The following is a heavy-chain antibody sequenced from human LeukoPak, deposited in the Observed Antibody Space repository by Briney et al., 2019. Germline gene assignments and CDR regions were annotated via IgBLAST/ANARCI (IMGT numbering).Heavy chain of an antibody. J-gene: IGHJ4*02. CDR3: ASLGVLGDYAFDY. V-gene: IGHV4-4*07. D-gene: IGHD2-8*02. Sequence: PSETLSLTCSVSGGSISSYYWSWIRQPAGKGLEWIGRMYTSGRTNYNPALKSRVTMSIDTSKNQFSLRLSSVTAADTAVYYCASLGVLGDYAFDYWGQGTLVTVSS. CDR2: MYTSGRT. CDR1: GGSISSYY.